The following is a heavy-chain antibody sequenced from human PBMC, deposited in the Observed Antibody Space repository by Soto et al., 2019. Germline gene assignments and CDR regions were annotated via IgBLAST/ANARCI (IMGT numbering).Heavy chain of an antibody. V-gene: IGHV3-64D*08. Sequence: PGGSLRLSCSASGFTFSSYAMHWVRQAPGKGLEYVSAISSNGGSTYYADTVKGRFTISRDNSKNTLYLQMSSLRAEDTAVYYCVKSSGYSSSWYGFYFDYWGQGTLVTVSS. J-gene: IGHJ4*02. CDR3: VKSSGYSSSWYGFYFDY. CDR2: ISSNGGST. D-gene: IGHD6-13*01. CDR1: GFTFSSYA.